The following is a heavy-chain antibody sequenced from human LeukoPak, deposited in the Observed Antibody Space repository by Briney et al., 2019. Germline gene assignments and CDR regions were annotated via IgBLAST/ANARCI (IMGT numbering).Heavy chain of an antibody. D-gene: IGHD6-6*01. V-gene: IGHV4-34*01. CDR3: ARVWVAAPPFNWLDP. CDR2: INHSGST. J-gene: IGHJ5*02. Sequence: SETLSLTCAVYGGSISAYYWTWIRQPPGKGLEWIGEINHSGSTNYNPSLKSRVTISVDTSKNQFSLKLNSVTAADTAVYYCARVWVAAPPFNWLDPWGQGTLVTVSS. CDR1: GGSISAYY.